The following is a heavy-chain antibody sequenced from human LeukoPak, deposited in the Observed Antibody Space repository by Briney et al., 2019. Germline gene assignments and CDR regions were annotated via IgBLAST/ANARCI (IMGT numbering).Heavy chain of an antibody. J-gene: IGHJ5*02. CDR3: VRIPNGANFPNWFDP. D-gene: IGHD4/OR15-4a*01. V-gene: IGHV3-21*01. CDR2: ISGKSNNI. CDR1: GFTFSNYN. Sequence: GGSLRLSCAASGFTFSNYNMNWVRRAPGKGLEWVSSISGKSNNIYYADSVKGRFTISRDNTKNSLYLQTNSLRAEDTAMYYCVRIPNGANFPNWFDPLGPGNPGHRLL.